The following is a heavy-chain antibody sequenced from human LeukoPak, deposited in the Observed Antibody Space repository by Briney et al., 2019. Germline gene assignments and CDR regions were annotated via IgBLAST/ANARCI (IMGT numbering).Heavy chain of an antibody. D-gene: IGHD5-24*01. CDR2: IAAAGDP. CDR1: GLIFSSSD. J-gene: IGHJ5*02. V-gene: IGHV3-13*05. Sequence: GGSLRLSCVASGLIFSSSDMHWVRQPAGKGLEWVSGIAAAGDPFYAASVKGRFTISRENAKNSLYLQMNSLRAGDTAVYYCARGGDEGFDPWGQGILVTVSS. CDR3: ARGGDEGFDP.